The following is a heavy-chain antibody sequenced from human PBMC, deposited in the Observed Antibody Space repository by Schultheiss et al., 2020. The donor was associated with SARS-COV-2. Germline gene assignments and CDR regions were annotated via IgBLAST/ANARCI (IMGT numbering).Heavy chain of an antibody. CDR2: INPNSGGT. J-gene: IGHJ6*02. Sequence: ASVKVSCKASGYTFTSYAMNWVRQAPGQGLEWMGRINPNSGGTNYAQKFQGRVTMTRNTSISTAYMELRSLRSDDTAVYYCASAQLVGYGMDVWGQGTTVTVSS. V-gene: IGHV1-2*06. D-gene: IGHD6-6*01. CDR3: ASAQLVGYGMDV. CDR1: GYTFTSYA.